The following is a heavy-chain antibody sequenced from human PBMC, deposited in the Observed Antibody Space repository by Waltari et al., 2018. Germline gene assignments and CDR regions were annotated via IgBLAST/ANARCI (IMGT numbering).Heavy chain of an antibody. CDR1: AYNFTTYW. V-gene: IGHV5-51*03. Sequence: QLVQSGAEVIKAGESLKISCKGSAYNFTTYWVAWVRQMPGQGLEWMGIIYPSDSDTRYSPSFQGQVTISADKSINTVYLQWSSLEASDTATYYCARGSRDDWFDPWGQGTLVTVSS. D-gene: IGHD3-10*01. J-gene: IGHJ5*02. CDR3: ARGSRDDWFDP. CDR2: IYPSDSDT.